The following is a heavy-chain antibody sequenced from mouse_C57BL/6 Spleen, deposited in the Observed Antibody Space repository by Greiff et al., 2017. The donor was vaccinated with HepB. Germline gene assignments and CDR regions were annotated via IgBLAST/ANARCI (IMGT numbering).Heavy chain of an antibody. V-gene: IGHV1-53*01. CDR3: ASSAVGSYYFDY. Sequence: QVQLKQSGTELVKPGASVKLSCKASGYTFTSYWMHWVKQRPGQGLEWIGNINPSNGGTNYNEKFKSKATLTVDKSSSTAYMQLSSLTSEDSAVYYCASSAVGSYYFDYWGQGTTLTVSS. J-gene: IGHJ2*01. CDR2: INPSNGGT. D-gene: IGHD1-1*01. CDR1: GYTFTSYW.